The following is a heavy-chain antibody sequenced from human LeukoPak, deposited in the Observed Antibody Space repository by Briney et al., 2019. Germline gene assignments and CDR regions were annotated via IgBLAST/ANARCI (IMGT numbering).Heavy chain of an antibody. J-gene: IGHJ4*02. D-gene: IGHD4-17*01. CDR1: GFTFSSYA. V-gene: IGHV3-23*01. Sequence: GGSLRLSCAASGFTFSSYAVSWVRQAPGKGLEWVSAISASRGSTYYADSVKGRFTISRDNSRNTLYLQMNSLRAEDTAVYYCAKGSYGDYSDWGQGTLVTVSS. CDR3: AKGSYGDYSD. CDR2: ISASRGST.